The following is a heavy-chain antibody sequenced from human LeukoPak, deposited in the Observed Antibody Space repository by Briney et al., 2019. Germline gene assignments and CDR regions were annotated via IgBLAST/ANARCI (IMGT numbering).Heavy chain of an antibody. V-gene: IGHV3-48*03. CDR2: ISSSGSTI. D-gene: IGHD3-10*02. CDR1: GFTFSAYW. CDR3: AELGITMIGGV. J-gene: IGHJ6*03. Sequence: PGGSLRLSCAASGFTFSAYWMTWVRQAPGKGLEWVSYISSSGSTIYYADSVKGRFTISRDNAKNSLYLQMNSLRAEDTAVYYCAELGITMIGGVWGKGTTVTIS.